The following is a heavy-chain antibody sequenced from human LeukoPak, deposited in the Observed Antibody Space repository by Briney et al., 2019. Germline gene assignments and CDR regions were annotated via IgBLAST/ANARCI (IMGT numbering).Heavy chain of an antibody. CDR1: GYPFTTYG. D-gene: IGHD4-17*01. V-gene: IGHV1-18*01. CDR2: ISTYNGNT. J-gene: IGHJ4*02. CDR3: ARAPLTVTTITWFDY. Sequence: ASVKVSCKASGYPFTTYGIDWVRQAPGQGLEWMGWISTYNGNTNYAQKLQGRVTMTTDTSTSTAYMELRSLRSDDTAVYYCARAPLTVTTITWFDYWGQGTLVTVSS.